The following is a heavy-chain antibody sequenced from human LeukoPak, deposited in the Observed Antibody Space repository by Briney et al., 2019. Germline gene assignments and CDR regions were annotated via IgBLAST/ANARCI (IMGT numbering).Heavy chain of an antibody. CDR1: GGSISPYY. CDR2: IYYSGST. V-gene: IGHV4-59*01. CDR3: ARSTWLLDK. Sequence: SETLSLTCTVSGGSISPYYWSWIRQPPGKGLEWIWYIYYSGSTSYNPSLKSRLTISLDTSKSPFSLKLTSVTAADTAVYYCARSTWLLDKWGQGTLVTVSS. J-gene: IGHJ4*02. D-gene: IGHD5-12*01.